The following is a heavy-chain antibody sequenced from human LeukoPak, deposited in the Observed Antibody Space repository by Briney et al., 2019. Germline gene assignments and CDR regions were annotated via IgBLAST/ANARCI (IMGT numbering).Heavy chain of an antibody. J-gene: IGHJ4*02. CDR1: GYTFTSYD. V-gene: IGHV1-8*01. CDR2: MNPNSGNT. D-gene: IGHD3-9*01. CDR3: ARGRGDILTGYRNPFFDY. Sequence: ASVKVSCKASGYTFTSYDINWVRQATGQGLERMGWMNPNSGNTGYAQKVQGRVTMTRNTSISTAYMELSSLRSGDTAVYYCARGRGDILTGYRNPFFDYWGQGTLVTVSS.